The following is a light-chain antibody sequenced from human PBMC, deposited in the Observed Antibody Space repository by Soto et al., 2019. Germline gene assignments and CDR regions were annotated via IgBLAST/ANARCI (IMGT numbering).Light chain of an antibody. CDR1: QSVLYSSNNKNY. CDR3: QQYGYSPWT. Sequence: DIVMTQSPDSLAVSLGERATINCKSSQSVLYSSNNKNYLAWYQQKPGQPPKLLIYWASTRESGVPDRFSGSGSGTDFTLTISSLQAADVAVYYCQQYGYSPWTFGQGTKVEIK. CDR2: WAS. J-gene: IGKJ1*01. V-gene: IGKV4-1*01.